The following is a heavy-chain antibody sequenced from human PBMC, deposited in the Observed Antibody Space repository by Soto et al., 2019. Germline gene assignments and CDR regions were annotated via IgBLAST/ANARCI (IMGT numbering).Heavy chain of an antibody. Sequence: VGSLRLTCAAPRLTFTTFSMGWVRLAPGKGLEWVSVISASGGDTYYADSVKGWFTISRDKSKNTLSLRINSRRAEYTAVYYFAKDAGYTTSSDGPFENLGQGTLVTVSS. CDR3: AKDAGYTTSSDGPFEN. CDR1: RLTFTTFS. J-gene: IGHJ4*02. V-gene: IGHV3-23*01. D-gene: IGHD6-6*01. CDR2: ISASGGDT.